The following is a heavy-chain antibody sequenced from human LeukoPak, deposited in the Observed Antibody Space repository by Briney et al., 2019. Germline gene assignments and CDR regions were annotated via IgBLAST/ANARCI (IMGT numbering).Heavy chain of an antibody. Sequence: SETLSLTCTVSGGSISGYYWSWIRQSPGKGLEWIAYIYNSGSTNYNPSLQSRVTISVDTSKNQFSLNLSSVSAADTAVYYCARYGSGTYPRFDYWGQGTLVTVSS. V-gene: IGHV4-59*08. CDR2: IYNSGST. D-gene: IGHD3-10*01. J-gene: IGHJ4*02. CDR1: GGSISGYY. CDR3: ARYGSGTYPRFDY.